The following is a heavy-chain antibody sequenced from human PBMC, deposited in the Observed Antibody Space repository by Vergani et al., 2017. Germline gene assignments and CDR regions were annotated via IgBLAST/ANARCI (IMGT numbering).Heavy chain of an antibody. D-gene: IGHD6-19*01. CDR3: ARHSRSPGIAVAGPWGY. Sequence: QVQLQESGPGLVKPSETLSLTCTVSGGSISSYYWGWIRQPPGKGLEWIGSIYYSGSTYYNPSLKSRVTISVDTSKNQFSLKLSSVTAADTAVYYCARHSRSPGIAVAGPWGYWGQGTLVTVSS. CDR1: GGSISSYY. J-gene: IGHJ4*02. CDR2: IYYSGST. V-gene: IGHV4-39*01.